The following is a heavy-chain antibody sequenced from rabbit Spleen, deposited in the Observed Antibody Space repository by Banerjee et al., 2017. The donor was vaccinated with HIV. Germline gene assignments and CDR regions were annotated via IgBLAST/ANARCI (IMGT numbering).Heavy chain of an antibody. D-gene: IGHD5-1*01. Sequence: QSLEESGGDLVKPGASLTLTCTASGFDFSSDYMCWVRQVPGMGLEWIGCIYAGYSGSTWYASWAKGRFTISKTSSTTVTLQMTSLTAADTATYFCARNLRAYYYGMDLWGPGTLVTVS. V-gene: IGHV1S40*01. CDR3: ARNLRAYYYGMDL. CDR1: GFDFSSDY. J-gene: IGHJ6*01. CDR2: IYAGYSGST.